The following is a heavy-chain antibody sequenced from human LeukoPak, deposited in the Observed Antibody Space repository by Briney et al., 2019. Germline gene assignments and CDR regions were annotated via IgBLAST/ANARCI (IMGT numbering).Heavy chain of an antibody. J-gene: IGHJ4*02. CDR2: IYSGGST. D-gene: IGHD3-10*01. CDR3: AGTMVRGLGDY. Sequence: GGSLRLSCAASGFTVSSNYMSWVRQAPGKGLEWVSVIYSGGSTYYADSVKGRFTISRDNSKDTLYLQMNSLRAEDTAVYYCAGTMVRGLGDYWGQGTLVTVSS. CDR1: GFTVSSNY. V-gene: IGHV3-66*01.